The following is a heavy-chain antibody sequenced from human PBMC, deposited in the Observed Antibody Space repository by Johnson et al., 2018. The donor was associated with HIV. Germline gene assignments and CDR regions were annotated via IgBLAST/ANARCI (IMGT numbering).Heavy chain of an antibody. D-gene: IGHD7-27*01. J-gene: IGHJ3*02. CDR2: ISWNSGSI. V-gene: IGHV3-9*01. CDR1: GFTFDDYA. Sequence: VESGGGLVQPGGSLRLSCAAPGFTFDDYAMHWVRQAPGKGLEWVSGISWNSGSIGYADSVKGRFTISRDNSKNSLYLQMNSLRTEDTALYYCAKDSLSMITWGGAFDIWGQGTMVTVSS. CDR3: AKDSLSMITWGGAFDI.